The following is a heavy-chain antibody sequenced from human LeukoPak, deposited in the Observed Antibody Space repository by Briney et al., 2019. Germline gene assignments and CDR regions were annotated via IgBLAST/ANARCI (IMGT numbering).Heavy chain of an antibody. Sequence: GGSLRPSCSASGFSFTYYYKSWFPLSRDKGLEVIAYITRSGATTEYADSVKGRFTISRVNDKNSLYLQMNSLRPDDTAVYYCARDPDYGDPYWGQGTLVTVSS. J-gene: IGHJ4*02. CDR1: GFSFTYYY. D-gene: IGHD4/OR15-4a*01. CDR3: ARDPDYGDPY. V-gene: IGHV3-11*01. CDR2: ITRSGATT.